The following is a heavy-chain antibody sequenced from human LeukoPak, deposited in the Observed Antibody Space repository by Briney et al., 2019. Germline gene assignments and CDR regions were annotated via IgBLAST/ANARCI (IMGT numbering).Heavy chain of an antibody. J-gene: IGHJ3*02. Sequence: ASVKVSCKASGYTFTSYGISWVRQAPGQGLEWMGWISTYNGNTKYAQKLQGRVTMTTDTSTNTAYMDLRSLRSDDTAVYYCARDWCYDPSGYSLDFFDIWGQGTTVTVSS. CDR2: ISTYNGNT. CDR1: GYTFTSYG. V-gene: IGHV1-18*01. D-gene: IGHD3-22*01. CDR3: ARDWCYDPSGYSLDFFDI.